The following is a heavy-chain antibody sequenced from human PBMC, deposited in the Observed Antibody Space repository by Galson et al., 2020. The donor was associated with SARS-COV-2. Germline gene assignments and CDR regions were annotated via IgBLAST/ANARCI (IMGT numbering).Heavy chain of an antibody. D-gene: IGHD3-3*01. J-gene: IGHJ6*02. Sequence: SVKVSCKASGDTFSSHSISWVRQAPGQGLEWMGRIIPMFETPDYAQKFQDRVTITADESTTTAYMELSRLTFDDTAVYYCARDDAAGIQGVVIYAVDVWGQGTMVTVSS. CDR1: GDTFSSHS. V-gene: IGHV1-69*13. CDR3: ARDDAAGIQGVVIYAVDV. CDR2: IIPMFETP.